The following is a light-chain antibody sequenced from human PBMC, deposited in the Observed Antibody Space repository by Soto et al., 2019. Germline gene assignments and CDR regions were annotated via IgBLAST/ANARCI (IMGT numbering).Light chain of an antibody. CDR3: CSYTSSSTYV. Sequence: QSALTQPASVSGSPGQSITISCTGTSSDVGAYNYVSWFQQYTGKAPKLMIYDVSNRPSGASNRFSGSKSGNTASLTISGLQAEDEADYYCCSYTSSSTYVSGTGTKVTVL. J-gene: IGLJ1*01. CDR1: SSDVGAYNY. V-gene: IGLV2-14*01. CDR2: DVS.